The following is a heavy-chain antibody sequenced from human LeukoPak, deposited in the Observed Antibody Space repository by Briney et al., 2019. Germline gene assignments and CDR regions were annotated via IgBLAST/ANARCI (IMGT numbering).Heavy chain of an antibody. V-gene: IGHV3-23*01. J-gene: IGHJ4*02. D-gene: IGHD2-21*02. CDR1: GFNFGDYA. Sequence: PGGSLRLSCAVSGFNFGDYAVSWVRQAPGKGLEWVSTISGGGGSTYYADSVKGRFTISKDNSNNRLHLQMNNLGAEDTAVYYCAKTRDWYLDYWGRGTLVSVSS. CDR3: AKTRDWYLDY. CDR2: ISGGGGST.